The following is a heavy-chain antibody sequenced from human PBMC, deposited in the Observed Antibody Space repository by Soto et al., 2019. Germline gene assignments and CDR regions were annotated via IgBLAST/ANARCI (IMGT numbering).Heavy chain of an antibody. V-gene: IGHV1-69*06. CDR3: ASQRSAQYFDF. CDR1: GGTFSSHG. J-gene: IGHJ4*02. CDR2: IIPTFGTP. D-gene: IGHD6-25*01. Sequence: QVQLVQSGTVVQRRGSSEKVSCQASGGTFSSHGMAWVRQAPGQGLEWMGGIIPTFGTPTYAPKFQGRVTITADKSTNTAYMELSSLRSEDTAVYYCASQRSAQYFDFWGQGTLITVSS.